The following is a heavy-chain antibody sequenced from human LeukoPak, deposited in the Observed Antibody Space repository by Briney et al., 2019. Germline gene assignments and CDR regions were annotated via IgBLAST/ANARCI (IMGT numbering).Heavy chain of an antibody. Sequence: SETLSLTCAVYGGSFSGYYWSWIRQPPGKGLEWIGEINHSGSTNYNPSLKSRVTISVDTSKNQFSLKLSSVTAADTAVYYCARLEYSAAFDIWGQGTMVTVSS. CDR1: GGSFSGYY. D-gene: IGHD1-26*01. CDR3: ARLEYSAAFDI. V-gene: IGHV4-34*01. J-gene: IGHJ3*02. CDR2: INHSGST.